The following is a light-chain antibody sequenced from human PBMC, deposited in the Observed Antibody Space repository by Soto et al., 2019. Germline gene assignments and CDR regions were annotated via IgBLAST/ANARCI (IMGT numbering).Light chain of an antibody. J-gene: IGLJ2*01. CDR1: NSDVGAFNY. CDR2: EVS. CDR3: SSYTGSTTVV. V-gene: IGLV2-14*01. Sequence: QSALTQPASVSGSPGQSITISCTGTNSDVGAFNYVSWYQQRPGKAPKIMIYEVSNRPSGVSNRFSGSKSGNTASLTISGLQAEDEADYYCSSYTGSTTVVFGGGTKLTVL.